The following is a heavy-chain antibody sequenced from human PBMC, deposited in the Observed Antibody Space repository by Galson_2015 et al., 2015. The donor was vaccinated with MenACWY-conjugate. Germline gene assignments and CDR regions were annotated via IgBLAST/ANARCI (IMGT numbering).Heavy chain of an antibody. Sequence: SLRLSCAASGFTFSSYSMNWVRQAPGKGLEWVSSISSSSSYIYYADSVKGRFTISRDNAKNSLYLQMNSLRAEDTAVYYCARDAEMATILFDYWGQGTLVTVSS. CDR3: ARDAEMATILFDY. D-gene: IGHD5-24*01. CDR1: GFTFSSYS. V-gene: IGHV3-21*01. CDR2: ISSSSSYI. J-gene: IGHJ4*02.